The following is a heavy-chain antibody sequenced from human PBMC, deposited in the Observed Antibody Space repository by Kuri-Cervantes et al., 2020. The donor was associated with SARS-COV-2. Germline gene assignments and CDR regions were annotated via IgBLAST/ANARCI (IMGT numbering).Heavy chain of an antibody. V-gene: IGHV4-39*07. J-gene: IGHJ3*02. CDR2: INHSGST. D-gene: IGHD4-17*01. Sequence: GSLRLSCTVSGGSISSSSYYWGWIRQPPGKGLEWIGEINHSGSTNYNPSLKSRVTISVDTSKNQFSLKLSSVTAADTAVYYCARADYGDYVSAFDIWGQGTMVTVSS. CDR1: GGSISSSSYY. CDR3: ARADYGDYVSAFDI.